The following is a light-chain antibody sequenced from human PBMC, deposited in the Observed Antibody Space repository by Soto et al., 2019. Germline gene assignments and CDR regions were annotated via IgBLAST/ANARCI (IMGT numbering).Light chain of an antibody. CDR2: DTS. J-gene: IGKJ5*01. V-gene: IGKV3-15*01. CDR3: QQYNSWPPIT. Sequence: IVMTHAPDTLSVSPGEIATLSCRAVHSISSNLAWYQQKPGQPPSLVIYDTSTRATGIPARFSGSGSGTEFTLTISSLQSEDFAVYYCQQYNSWPPITFGQGTRLEI. CDR1: HSISSN.